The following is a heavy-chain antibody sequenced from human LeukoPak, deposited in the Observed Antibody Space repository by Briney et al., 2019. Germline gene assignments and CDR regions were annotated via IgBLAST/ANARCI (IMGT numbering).Heavy chain of an antibody. Sequence: GGSLRLSCAASGFTFSSYAMSWVRQAPGKGLVWVSRINSDGSSTSYADSVKGRFTISRDNAKNTLYLQMNSLRAEDTAVYYCARELAPTPNNWFDPWGQGTLVTVSS. V-gene: IGHV3-74*01. D-gene: IGHD3-3*02. J-gene: IGHJ5*02. CDR2: INSDGSST. CDR3: ARELAPTPNNWFDP. CDR1: GFTFSSYA.